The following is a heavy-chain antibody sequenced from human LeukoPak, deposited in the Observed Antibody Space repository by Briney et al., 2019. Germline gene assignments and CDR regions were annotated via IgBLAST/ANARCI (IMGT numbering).Heavy chain of an antibody. J-gene: IGHJ5*02. CDR1: GGSISSYY. CDR2: IYTSGST. D-gene: IGHD2-2*01. V-gene: IGHV4-4*07. CDR3: AREAYQLLLSWFDP. Sequence: SEALSLTCTVSGGSISSYYWSWIRQPAGKGLEWIGRIYTSGSTNYNPSLKSRVTMSVDPSTNQFSLKLSSVTAADTAVYYCAREAYQLLLSWFDPWGQGTLVTVSS.